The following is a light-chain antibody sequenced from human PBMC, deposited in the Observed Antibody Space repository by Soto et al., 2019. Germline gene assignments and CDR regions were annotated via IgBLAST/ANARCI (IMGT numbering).Light chain of an antibody. CDR3: QQRSNWPYLT. CDR1: QSVSGY. CDR2: DAS. Sequence: IVLTQSPGTLSSSPGERATLSCRASQSVSGYLGWYQQKPGQAPRLLIYDASNRAYGVPARFRGSGSGTNFTLTIASLEPNDFAVYYCQQRSNWPYLTFGGGTRV. V-gene: IGKV3-11*01. J-gene: IGKJ4*01.